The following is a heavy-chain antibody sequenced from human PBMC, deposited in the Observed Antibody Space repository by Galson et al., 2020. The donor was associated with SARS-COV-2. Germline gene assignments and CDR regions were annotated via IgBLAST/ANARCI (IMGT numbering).Heavy chain of an antibody. CDR3: ARLEGFSELGLYFDY. CDR1: GGSISSGGYY. D-gene: IGHD3-3*01. J-gene: IGHJ4*02. CDR2: IYYSGST. V-gene: IGHV4-31*03. Sequence: SETLSLTCTVSGGSISSGGYYWSWIRQHPGKGLEWIGYIYYSGSTYYNPSLKSRVTISVDTSKNQFSLKLSSVTAADTAVYYCARLEGFSELGLYFDYWGQGTLVTVSS.